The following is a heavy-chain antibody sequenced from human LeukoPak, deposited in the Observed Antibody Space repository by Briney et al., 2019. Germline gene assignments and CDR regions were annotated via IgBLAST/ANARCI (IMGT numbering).Heavy chain of an antibody. V-gene: IGHV3-30*02. CDR3: AKAQRLLLEGPDY. D-gene: IGHD3-10*01. Sequence: GGSLRLSCAASGFTFSSYGMHWVRQAPGKGLEWVAFIRYDGGNQYHADSLKGRFTISRDNSKNTLYLQMNSLRAEDTAVYYCAKAQRLLLEGPDYWGQGTLVTVSS. CDR1: GFTFSSYG. CDR2: IRYDGGNQ. J-gene: IGHJ4*02.